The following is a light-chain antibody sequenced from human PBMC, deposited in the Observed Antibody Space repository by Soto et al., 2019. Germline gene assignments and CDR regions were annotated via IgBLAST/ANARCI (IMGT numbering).Light chain of an antibody. V-gene: IGLV1-40*01. Sequence: QSVLTQPPSVSGAPGQRVTISCTGTSSNIGAGYDVHWYQQFPGTAPKLLIYGNRNRPSGVPDRFSGSKSGTSASLAITGLRGEDGATYSCQSCDSSLSGSGVFGTGTKLTVL. CDR1: SSNIGAGYD. J-gene: IGLJ1*01. CDR3: QSCDSSLSGSGV. CDR2: GNR.